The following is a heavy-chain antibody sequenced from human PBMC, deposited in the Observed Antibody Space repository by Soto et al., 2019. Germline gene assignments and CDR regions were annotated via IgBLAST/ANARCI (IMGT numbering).Heavy chain of an antibody. CDR2: IWHDGSNK. CDR3: ASAKEQWLVVLGQEKTYSNWFDP. V-gene: IGHV3-33*01. D-gene: IGHD6-19*01. CDR1: RFTFSSYG. Sequence: TGGSLRISCEASRFTFSSYGMHWIRQAPGKGLEWVAVIWHDGSNKDYTDPVKGRFTISRDNAKSSLYLQLNSLRDEDTAVYYYASAKEQWLVVLGQEKTYSNWFDPWGQGTLVTVSS. J-gene: IGHJ5*02.